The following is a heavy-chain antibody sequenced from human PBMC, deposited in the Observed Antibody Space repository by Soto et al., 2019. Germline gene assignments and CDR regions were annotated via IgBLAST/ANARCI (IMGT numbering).Heavy chain of an antibody. V-gene: IGHV4-31*03. D-gene: IGHD5-18*01. Sequence: PSETLSLTCTVSGGSISSGGYYWSWIRQHPGKGLEWIGYIYYSGSTYYNPSLKSRVTISVDTSKNQFSLKLSSVTAADTAVYYCARDIQLWAPDYWGQGTLVTVSS. CDR2: IYYSGST. CDR3: ARDIQLWAPDY. J-gene: IGHJ4*02. CDR1: GGSISSGGYY.